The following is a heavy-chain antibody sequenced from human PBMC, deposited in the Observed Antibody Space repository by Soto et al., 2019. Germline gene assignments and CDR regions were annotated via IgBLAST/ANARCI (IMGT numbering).Heavy chain of an antibody. CDR3: AKDAPYYYDSSGYYGPFDY. J-gene: IGHJ4*02. V-gene: IGHV3-48*02. D-gene: IGHD3-22*01. CDR2: INSSSSTI. Sequence: PGGSLRLSCAASGFTFSSYTMNWVRQAPGKGLEWVSFINSSSSTIFYADSVKGRFTISRDNAKNSLHLQMNSLRDEDTAVYYCAKDAPYYYDSSGYYGPFDYWGQGTLVTVSS. CDR1: GFTFSSYT.